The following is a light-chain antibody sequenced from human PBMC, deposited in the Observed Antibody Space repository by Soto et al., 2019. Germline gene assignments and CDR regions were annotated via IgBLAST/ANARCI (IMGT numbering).Light chain of an antibody. CDR2: GAS. CDR3: RQYGSSPRT. J-gene: IGKJ1*01. Sequence: EVVLTQSPGTLSLSPGERVTLSCRASQRVSSTYLAWFQQKPGQAPRLLIYGASTRATGIPDRFSGRGSGTDFTLTISRLEPEDFAVYYCRQYGSSPRTFGQGTKVEIK. CDR1: QRVSSTY. V-gene: IGKV3-20*01.